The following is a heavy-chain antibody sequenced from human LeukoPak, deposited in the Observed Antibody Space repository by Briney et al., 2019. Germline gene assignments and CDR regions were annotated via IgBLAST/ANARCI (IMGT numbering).Heavy chain of an antibody. CDR2: IIPIFGTA. CDR1: GYNFTGYY. V-gene: IGHV1-69*13. CDR3: AGSLVRSTSQFRFDP. J-gene: IGHJ5*02. D-gene: IGHD4/OR15-4a*01. Sequence: SVKVSCKASGYNFTGYYIHWVRQAPGQGLEWMGGIIPIFGTANYAQKFQGRVTITADESTSTAYMELSSLRSEDTAVYYCAGSLVRSTSQFRFDPWGQGTLVTVSS.